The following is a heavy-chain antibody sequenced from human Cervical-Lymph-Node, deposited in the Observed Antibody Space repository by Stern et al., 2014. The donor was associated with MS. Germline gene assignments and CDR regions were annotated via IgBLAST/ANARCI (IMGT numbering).Heavy chain of an antibody. D-gene: IGHD6-19*01. CDR2: INPSGGST. CDR3: AREVAGHRLGMMDV. CDR1: GYTLTSYY. Sequence: VQLGESGAEVKKPGASVKVSCKASGYTLTSYYMHWVRQAPGQGLEWMGIINPSGGSTSYAQKFQGRITMTRDTSTSTVYMELRSLRSEDTAVYYCAREVAGHRLGMMDVWGQGTTVTVSS. V-gene: IGHV1-46*01. J-gene: IGHJ6*02.